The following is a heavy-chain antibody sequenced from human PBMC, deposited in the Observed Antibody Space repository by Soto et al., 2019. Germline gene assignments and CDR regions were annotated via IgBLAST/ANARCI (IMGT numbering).Heavy chain of an antibody. CDR2: ISGSGGNT. V-gene: IGHV3-23*01. J-gene: IGHJ5*02. Sequence: GGSLRLSCAASGFTFSYYAMTWVRQAPGKGLEWVSSISGSGGNTYHADSVKGRFTISRDNSKNTLYLQMNSLRAEDTAVYYCAKYTSTSWSLLDHWDQGTLVTVSS. CDR3: AKYTSTSWSLLDH. D-gene: IGHD6-13*01. CDR1: GFTFSYYA.